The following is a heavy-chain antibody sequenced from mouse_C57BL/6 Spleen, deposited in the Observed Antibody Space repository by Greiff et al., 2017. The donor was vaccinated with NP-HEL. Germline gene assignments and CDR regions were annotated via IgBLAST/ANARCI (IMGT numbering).Heavy chain of an antibody. V-gene: IGHV1-80*01. Sequence: QVQLKESGAELVKPGASVKISCKASGYAFSSYWMNWVKQRPGKGLEWIGQIYPGDGDTNYNGQFKGKATLTADKSSSTAYMQLSSLTSEDSAVYFGARREEGWDDAMDYWGQGTSVTVSS. CDR1: GYAFSSYW. D-gene: IGHD3-3*01. CDR2: IYPGDGDT. J-gene: IGHJ4*01. CDR3: ARREEGWDDAMDY.